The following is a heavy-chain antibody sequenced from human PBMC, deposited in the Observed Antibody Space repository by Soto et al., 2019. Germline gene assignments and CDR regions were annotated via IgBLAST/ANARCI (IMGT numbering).Heavy chain of an antibody. CDR3: ARTDRDFYGLDV. V-gene: IGHV3-13*05. Sequence: EVQLVESGGGLVQPGGSLRLSGEASGFTFRNYDRHWVRQGTGKGLEWVSGISAAGDPDYADSVEGRFTISRENAQNSFFLQMNSLRVGDTAVYYCARTDRDFYGLDVWGQGTTVIVPS. CDR1: GFTFRNYD. CDR2: ISAAGDP. J-gene: IGHJ6*02.